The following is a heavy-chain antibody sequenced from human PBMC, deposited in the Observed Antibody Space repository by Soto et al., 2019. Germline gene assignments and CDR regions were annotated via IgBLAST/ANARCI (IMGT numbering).Heavy chain of an antibody. Sequence: GGSLRLSCTGSGFDFGDYYMSWIRQAPGKGLEWVSYIDSGDGTTYYTDPVEGRFTISRDNAKKTVYLQMSSLRVEDTALYYCVRPYYSSSWFPFDRWGQGTLVTVSS. CDR2: IDSGDGTT. J-gene: IGHJ4*02. CDR3: VRPYYSSSWFPFDR. CDR1: GFDFGDYY. D-gene: IGHD6-13*01. V-gene: IGHV3-11*01.